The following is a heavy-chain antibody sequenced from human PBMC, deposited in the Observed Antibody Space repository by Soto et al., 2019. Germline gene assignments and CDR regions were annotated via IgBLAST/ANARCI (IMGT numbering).Heavy chain of an antibody. V-gene: IGHV4-34*01. Sequence: QVQLQQWGAGLLKPSETLSLPCAVYGGSFSGYYWSWIRQPPGKGLEWMGEINHSGSTNYNPSLKSRVTISVDTSKNQFSLKLSSVTAADTAVYYCARADYGSGSLHPGYYMDVWGKGTTVTVSS. CDR3: ARADYGSGSLHPGYYMDV. D-gene: IGHD3-10*01. CDR1: GGSFSGYY. CDR2: INHSGST. J-gene: IGHJ6*03.